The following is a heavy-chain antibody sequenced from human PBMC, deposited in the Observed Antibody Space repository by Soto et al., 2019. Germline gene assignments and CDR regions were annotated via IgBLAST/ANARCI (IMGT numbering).Heavy chain of an antibody. Sequence: SQTLALTLASSGYIVSSNSASWDCIRQSPSRGLEWLGRTYYRSKWYNDYAVSVKSRITSTPDTSKNQFSLQLNSVTPEDTAVYYCARETGEHRRVNAFDSWGQGTLVTVSS. J-gene: IGHJ4*03. CDR1: GYIVSSNSAS. CDR3: ARETGEHRRVNAFDS. CDR2: TYYRSKWYN. D-gene: IGHD3-10*01. V-gene: IGHV6-1*01.